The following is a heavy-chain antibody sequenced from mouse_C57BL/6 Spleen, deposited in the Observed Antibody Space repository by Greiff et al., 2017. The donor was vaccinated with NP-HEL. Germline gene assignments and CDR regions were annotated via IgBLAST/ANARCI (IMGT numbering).Heavy chain of an antibody. J-gene: IGHJ2*01. CDR2: IHPNSGST. CDR1: GYTFTSYW. D-gene: IGHD2-1*01. V-gene: IGHV1-64*01. Sequence: QVQLQQSGAELVKPGASVKLSCKASGYTFTSYWMHWVKQRPGQGLEWIGMIHPNSGSTNYNEKFKSKATLTVDKSSSTAYMQLSSLTSEDSAVYYCARSKGNSHFDYWGQGTTLTVSS. CDR3: ARSKGNSHFDY.